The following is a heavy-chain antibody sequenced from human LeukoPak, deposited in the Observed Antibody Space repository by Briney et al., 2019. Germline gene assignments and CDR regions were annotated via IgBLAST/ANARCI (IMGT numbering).Heavy chain of an antibody. V-gene: IGHV3-30*18. D-gene: IGHD3-10*01. CDR3: AKDRGFGVFFQYYFDY. J-gene: IGHJ4*02. CDR2: LSDDGSNK. CDR1: GFSVSSKG. Sequence: PGMSLRLSGAGSGFSVSSKGRHWVGQAPGKGWEWVLVLSDDGSNKHYADSVKGRFIISRDNSKNTLYLQMNSLRAEDTAVYYCAKDRGFGVFFQYYFDYWGQGTLVTVSS.